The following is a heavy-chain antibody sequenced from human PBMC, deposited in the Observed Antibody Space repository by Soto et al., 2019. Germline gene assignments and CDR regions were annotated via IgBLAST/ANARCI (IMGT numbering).Heavy chain of an antibody. CDR1: GSRFARFW. CDR3: ARRQCGAWETDF. J-gene: IGHJ4*02. D-gene: IGHD2-21*01. V-gene: IGHV5-51*01. CDR2: VYPGDSET. Sequence: GESLKISCQGSGSRFARFWIGWVRQMPGKGLEWMGIVYPGDSETRYSPSFQGQVTISADKSISTAYLQWSSLKASDTAVYYCARRQCGAWETDFWGQGTLVTVSS.